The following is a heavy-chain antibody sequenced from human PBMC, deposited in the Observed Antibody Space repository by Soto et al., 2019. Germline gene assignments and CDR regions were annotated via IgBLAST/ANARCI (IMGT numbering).Heavy chain of an antibody. CDR2: IYYSGST. CDR1: GGSISSYY. CDR3: ARVRGGGYYGSGRSKTFDY. V-gene: IGHV4-59*01. Sequence: QVQLQESGPGLVKPSETLSLTCTLSGGSISSYYWSWIRQPPGKGLEWIGYIYYSGSTSYNPSLKSRVNISVDTSKNQFSLKLSSVTAADTAVYYCARVRGGGYYGSGRSKTFDYWGQGTLVTVSS. D-gene: IGHD3-10*01. J-gene: IGHJ4*02.